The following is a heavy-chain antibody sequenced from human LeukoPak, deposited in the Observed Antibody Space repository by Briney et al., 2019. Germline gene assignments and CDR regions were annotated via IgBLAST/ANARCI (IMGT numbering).Heavy chain of an antibody. CDR2: ISAYNGNT. CDR1: GYTFTSYG. CDR3: ARTHYDSWSGSPGAHYYYYGMDV. D-gene: IGHD3-3*01. Sequence: ASVKVSCKASGYTFTSYGISWVRQAPGQGLEWMGWISAYNGNTNYAQKLQGRVTMTTDTSTSTAYMELRSLRSDDTAVYYCARTHYDSWSGSPGAHYYYYGMDVWGQGTTVTVSS. J-gene: IGHJ6*02. V-gene: IGHV1-18*01.